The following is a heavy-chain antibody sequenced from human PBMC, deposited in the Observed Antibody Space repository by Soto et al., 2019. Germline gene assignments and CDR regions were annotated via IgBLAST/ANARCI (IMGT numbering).Heavy chain of an antibody. V-gene: IGHV4-34*01. D-gene: IGHD3-3*01. Sequence: SETLSLTCAVYGGSFSGYYWSWIRQPPGKGLEWIGEINHSGSTNYNPSLKSRVTISVDTSKNQFSLKLSSVTAADTAVYYCARGVRVSYDFWSGYYAYYYFDYWGQGTLVTVSS. CDR2: INHSGST. CDR3: ARGVRVSYDFWSGYYAYYYFDY. CDR1: GGSFSGYY. J-gene: IGHJ4*02.